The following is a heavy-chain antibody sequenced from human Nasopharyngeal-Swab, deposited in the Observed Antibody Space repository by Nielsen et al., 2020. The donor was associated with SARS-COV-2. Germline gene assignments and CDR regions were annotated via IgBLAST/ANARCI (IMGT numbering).Heavy chain of an antibody. J-gene: IGHJ4*02. V-gene: IGHV4-34*01. Sequence: WIRQPPGKGLEWIGEINHSGSTNYNPSLKSRVTISVDTSKNQFSLKLASVTAADTAVYYCARGLSSGPFDYWGQGTLVTVS. CDR2: INHSGST. CDR3: ARGLSSGPFDY. D-gene: IGHD6-19*01.